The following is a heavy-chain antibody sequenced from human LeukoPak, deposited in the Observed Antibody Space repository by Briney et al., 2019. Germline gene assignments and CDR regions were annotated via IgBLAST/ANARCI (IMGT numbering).Heavy chain of an antibody. CDR3: ARELDWFDP. V-gene: IGHV4-59*01. CDR2: ISYSGNT. CDR1: GASISTYY. J-gene: IGHJ5*02. Sequence: PSETLSLTCTVSGASISTYYWSWIRQTPVKGLEGSGYISYSGNTKYNPSLRSRVTISADTSRNQFSLRLRSVTAADTAVYYCARELDWFDPWGQGTLVTVSS. D-gene: IGHD1-1*01.